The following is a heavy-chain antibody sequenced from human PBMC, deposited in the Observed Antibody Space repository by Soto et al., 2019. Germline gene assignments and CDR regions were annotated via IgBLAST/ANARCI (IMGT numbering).Heavy chain of an antibody. V-gene: IGHV1-46*01. CDR1: GYTFTSYY. Sequence: ASVKVSGKASGYTFTSYYMHWVRQAPGQGLEWMGIINPSGGSTSYAQKFQGRVTMTRDTSTSTVYMELSSLRSEDTAVYYCARAYYYDSSGYAPAFDIWGQGTMVTVSS. CDR3: ARAYYYDSSGYAPAFDI. J-gene: IGHJ3*02. D-gene: IGHD3-22*01. CDR2: INPSGGST.